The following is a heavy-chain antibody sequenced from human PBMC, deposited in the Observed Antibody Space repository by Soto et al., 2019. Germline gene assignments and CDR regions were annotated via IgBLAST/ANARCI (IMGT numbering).Heavy chain of an antibody. CDR1: GGSIRRGGYY. CDR2: TYNSVRT. Sequence: QVQLQESGPGLVKPSETLSLTCTVSGGSIRRGGYYWSWIRQNPGKGLVWIGYTYNSVRTNYNPSLKSRVTISVDTSKNQFSLKLTSVTAADTAVYYCARDPAPWGQGTLVTVSS. V-gene: IGHV4-31*03. J-gene: IGHJ5*02. CDR3: ARDPAP.